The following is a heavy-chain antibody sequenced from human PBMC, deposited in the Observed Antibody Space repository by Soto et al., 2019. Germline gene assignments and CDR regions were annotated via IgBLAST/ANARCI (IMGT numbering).Heavy chain of an antibody. D-gene: IGHD3-10*01. CDR3: ARHNYGSGSTYFDY. CDR2: IYYSGST. V-gene: IGHV4-59*08. J-gene: IGHJ4*02. CDR1: GGSISPYY. Sequence: SETLSLTCTVSGGSISPYYWSWIRQAPGKGLEWIGYIYYSGSTNYNPSLKSRVTISVDTSKNQFSLKLNSMTAADTAVYYCARHNYGSGSTYFDYWGQGTLVTVSS.